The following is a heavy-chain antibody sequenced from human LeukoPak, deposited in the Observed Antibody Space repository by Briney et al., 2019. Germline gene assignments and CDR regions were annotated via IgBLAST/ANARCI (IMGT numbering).Heavy chain of an antibody. V-gene: IGHV4-39*07. CDR1: GGSISSSSYY. J-gene: IGHJ4*02. CDR3: ARVEGYDILTGPDY. CDR2: IYYSGST. D-gene: IGHD3-9*01. Sequence: PSETLSLTCTVSGGSISSSSYYWGWIRQPPGKGLEWIGSIYYSGSTYYNPSLKSRVTISVDTSKNQFSLKLSSVTAADTAVYYCARVEGYDILTGPDYWGQGTLVTVSS.